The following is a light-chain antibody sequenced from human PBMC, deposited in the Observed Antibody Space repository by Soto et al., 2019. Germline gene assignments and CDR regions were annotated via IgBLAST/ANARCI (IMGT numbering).Light chain of an antibody. CDR1: SSDVGGYNY. J-gene: IGLJ2*01. Sequence: QSALTQPASVSGSPGQSITISCTGTSSDVGGYNYVSWYQQHPGKAPKLMIYDVSNRPSGVSNRFSGSKSGNTASLTISGLQAEDEADYSCSSYTSSSTNVVFGVGIKVTVL. CDR2: DVS. V-gene: IGLV2-14*01. CDR3: SSYTSSSTNVV.